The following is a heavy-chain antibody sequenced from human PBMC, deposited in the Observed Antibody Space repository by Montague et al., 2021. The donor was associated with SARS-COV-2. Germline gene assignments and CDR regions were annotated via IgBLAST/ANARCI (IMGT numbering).Heavy chain of an antibody. J-gene: IGHJ5*01. D-gene: IGHD2-15*01. CDR3: AREAPGRCSGGSCSLDNGFDS. CDR2: IYTSGST. CDR1: GGSISSGSYY. Sequence: TLSLTCTVSGGSISSGSYYWSWIRQPAGKGLEWIGRIYTSGSTNYNPSLKSRVTISVDTSKNQFSLKLSSVTAADTAVYYCAREAPGRCSGGSCSLDNGFDSWGQGTLVTVSS. V-gene: IGHV4-61*02.